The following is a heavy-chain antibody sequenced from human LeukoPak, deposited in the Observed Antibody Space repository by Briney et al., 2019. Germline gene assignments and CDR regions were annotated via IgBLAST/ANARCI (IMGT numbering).Heavy chain of an antibody. J-gene: IGHJ3*02. CDR1: GFTFSSYS. D-gene: IGHD4-17*01. Sequence: HPGGSLRLSCAASGFTFSSYSMNWVRQAPGKGLEWVSYISGSSNTIYHAVSVEGRFTTSRDNAKNSLYLQMNSLRAEDTAVYYCVRNDGDEAFYIWGQGTMVTVSS. V-gene: IGHV3-48*01. CDR3: VRNDGDEAFYI. CDR2: ISGSSNTI.